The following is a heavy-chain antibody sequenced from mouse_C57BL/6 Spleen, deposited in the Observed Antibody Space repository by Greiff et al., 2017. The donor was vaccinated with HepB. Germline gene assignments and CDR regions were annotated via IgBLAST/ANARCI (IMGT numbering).Heavy chain of an antibody. Sequence: DVKLVESGGDLVKPGGSLKLSCAASGFNFSSYGMSWVRQTPDKRLEWVATISSGGSYTYYPDSVKGRFTISRDNAKNTLYLQMSSLKSEDTAMYYCARHSSIYYDYPFAYWGQGTLVTVSA. CDR3: ARHSSIYYDYPFAY. CDR1: GFNFSSYG. CDR2: ISSGGSYT. J-gene: IGHJ3*01. V-gene: IGHV5-6*02. D-gene: IGHD2-4*01.